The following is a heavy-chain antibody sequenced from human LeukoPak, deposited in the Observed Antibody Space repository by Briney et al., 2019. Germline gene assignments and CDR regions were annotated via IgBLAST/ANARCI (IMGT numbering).Heavy chain of an antibody. J-gene: IGHJ4*02. D-gene: IGHD4-11*01. Sequence: PSETLSLTCIISGGSISSYYWSWIRQSPGKGLEWIGYITYTGSTDYDPSLKSRVTISVDTSRNQFSLRLNSVTAADTAVYYCARHRRDSNYGGFDYWGQGTLVTVSS. V-gene: IGHV4-59*01. CDR1: GGSISSYY. CDR3: ARHRRDSNYGGFDY. CDR2: ITYTGST.